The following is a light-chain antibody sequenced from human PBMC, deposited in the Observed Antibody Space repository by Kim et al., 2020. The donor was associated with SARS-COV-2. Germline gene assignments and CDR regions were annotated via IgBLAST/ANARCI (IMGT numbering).Light chain of an antibody. J-gene: IGLJ3*02. CDR1: TEAVTTAYW. V-gene: IGLV7-43*01. Sequence: QSVVTQEPSLTVSPGGTVTLTCASSTEAVTTAYWPNWFQQKPGQPPRALIYDTNSRHSWTSGRFSDSSNGGQAALTLSGVQPEDEAEYYCLHIYRGTWVFGGGTQLTVL. CDR2: DTN. CDR3: LHIYRGTWV.